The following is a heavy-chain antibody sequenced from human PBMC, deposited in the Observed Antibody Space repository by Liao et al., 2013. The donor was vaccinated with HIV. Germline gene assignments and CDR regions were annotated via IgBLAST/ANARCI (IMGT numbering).Heavy chain of an antibody. D-gene: IGHD3-3*01. CDR2: IYTSGST. CDR3: AGLTIFGVGNWYFDL. CDR1: GGSISSYS. Sequence: QVRLEQWGAGLLKPSETLSLTCTVSGGSISSYSWTWVRQPPGRGLEWIGRIYTSGSTNYNPSLKSRVTLSVDTSKNQFSLKLSSVTAADTAVYYCAGLTIFGVGNWYFDLWGRGTLVTVSS. J-gene: IGHJ2*01. V-gene: IGHV4-59*10.